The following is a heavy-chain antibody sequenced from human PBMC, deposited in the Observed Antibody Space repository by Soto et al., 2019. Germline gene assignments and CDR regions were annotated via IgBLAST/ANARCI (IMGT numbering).Heavy chain of an antibody. J-gene: IGHJ3*01. CDR1: GFMSGTYA. Sequence: EVQLLESGGRLVLPGGSLRVSCTASGFMSGTYATTWVRQAPGKGLEWVSAISETGTATYYADSVRGRFTISRDDSKRTVYLQMNRLRVEDTALYYCAEDYVTVTPHYGSLSGVWGQGTVVTVSS. D-gene: IGHD3-10*01. CDR2: ISETGTAT. CDR3: AEDYVTVTPHYGSLSGV. V-gene: IGHV3-23*01.